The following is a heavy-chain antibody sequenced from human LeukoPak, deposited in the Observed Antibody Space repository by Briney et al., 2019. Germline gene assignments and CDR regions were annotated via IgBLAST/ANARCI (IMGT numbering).Heavy chain of an antibody. CDR1: GYSISSGYY. V-gene: IGHV4-34*01. D-gene: IGHD3-10*01. CDR3: ARIFGSGSYSLPYYYMDV. J-gene: IGHJ6*03. Sequence: SETLSLTCTVSGYSISSGYYWNWIRQPPGKGLEWIGEINHLGTTNYNPSLKSRVSISVDTSKNQFSLQLSSVTAADTSVYYCARIFGSGSYSLPYYYMDVWGKGTTVTISS. CDR2: INHLGTT.